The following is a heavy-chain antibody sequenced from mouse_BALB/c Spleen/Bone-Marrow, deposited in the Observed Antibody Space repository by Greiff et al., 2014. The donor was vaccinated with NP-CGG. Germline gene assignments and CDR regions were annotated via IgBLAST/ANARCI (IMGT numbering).Heavy chain of an antibody. Sequence: LHESGPELVKPGASVRISCKASGYTFTSYYIHWVKQRPGQGLEWIGWIYPGNVNTKYNEKFKGKATLTADKSSSTAYMQLSSLTSEDSAVYFCARDTMDYWGQGTSVTVSS. CDR2: IYPGNVNT. CDR1: GYTFTSYY. V-gene: IGHV1S56*01. CDR3: ARDTMDY. J-gene: IGHJ4*01.